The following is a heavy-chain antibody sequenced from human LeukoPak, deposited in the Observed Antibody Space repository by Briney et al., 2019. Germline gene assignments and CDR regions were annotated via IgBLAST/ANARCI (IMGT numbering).Heavy chain of an antibody. CDR3: ARYGGSYYFDN. CDR2: ISWNSGSI. CDR1: GFTFDDYA. Sequence: PGGSLRLSCAASGFTFDDYAMPWVRQAPGKGLEWVSGISWNSGSIGYVDSVKGRFTISRDNAKNSLYLQMNSLRAEDTAVYYCARYGGSYYFDNWGQGTLVTVSS. V-gene: IGHV3-9*01. J-gene: IGHJ4*02. D-gene: IGHD1-26*01.